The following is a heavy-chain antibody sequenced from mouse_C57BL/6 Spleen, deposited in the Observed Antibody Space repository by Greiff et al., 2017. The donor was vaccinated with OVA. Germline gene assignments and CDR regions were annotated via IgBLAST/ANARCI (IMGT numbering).Heavy chain of an antibody. CDR3: TKRPLAMDY. CDR2: IDPENGDT. J-gene: IGHJ4*01. V-gene: IGHV14-4*01. CDR1: GFNIKDDY. Sequence: EVQGVESGAELVRPGASVKLSCTASGFNIKDDYMHWVKQRPEQGLEWIGWIDPENGDTEYASKFQGKATITADTSSNTAYLQLSSLTSEDTAVYYCTKRPLAMDYWGQGTSVTVSS.